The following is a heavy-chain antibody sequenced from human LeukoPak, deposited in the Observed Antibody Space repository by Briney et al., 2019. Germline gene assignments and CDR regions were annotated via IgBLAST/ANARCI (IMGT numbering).Heavy chain of an antibody. Sequence: GGSLRLSCAASGFTFSSYWMHWVRQAPGKGLVWVSRINSDGSSTSYADSVKGRFTISRDNAKNTLYLQMNSLRAEDTAVYYCARAGVYCSSTGCYAGDFDYWGQGTLVTVSS. J-gene: IGHJ4*02. CDR2: INSDGSST. V-gene: IGHV3-74*01. CDR3: ARAGVYCSSTGCYAGDFDY. D-gene: IGHD2-2*01. CDR1: GFTFSSYW.